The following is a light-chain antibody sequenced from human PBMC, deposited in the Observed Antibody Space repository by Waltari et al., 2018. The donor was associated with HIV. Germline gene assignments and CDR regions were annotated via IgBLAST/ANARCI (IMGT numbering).Light chain of an antibody. CDR1: QDISSY. V-gene: IGKV1-33*01. J-gene: IGKJ3*01. CDR3: QHSWT. CDR2: DAS. Sequence: IQMIQSPFSLSASVGDRVTITCQASQDISSYLNWYQQKPGKAPKLLIYDASNLETGVPSRFSGSGSETDFTFTISSLQPEDIATYYCQHSWTFGPGTKVDIK.